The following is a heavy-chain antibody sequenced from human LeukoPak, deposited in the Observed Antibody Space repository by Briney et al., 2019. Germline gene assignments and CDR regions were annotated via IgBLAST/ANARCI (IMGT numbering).Heavy chain of an antibody. CDR2: INPDSGGT. CDR1: GYTFTGYY. D-gene: IGHD6-19*01. CDR3: ARVPFYSSGNKSNRVDY. J-gene: IGHJ4*02. Sequence: GASVKVSCKASGYTFTGYYIHWVRQAPGQGLEWMGWINPDSGGTNYAQKFQGRVTMTRDTSIRTAYMELSRLRSDDTAVYYCARVPFYSSGNKSNRVDYWGQGTLVTVSS. V-gene: IGHV1-2*02.